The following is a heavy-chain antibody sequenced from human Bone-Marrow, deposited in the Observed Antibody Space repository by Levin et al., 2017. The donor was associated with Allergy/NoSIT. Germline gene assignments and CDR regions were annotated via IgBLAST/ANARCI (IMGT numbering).Heavy chain of an antibody. CDR1: GFTFSSYA. D-gene: IGHD6-19*01. CDR2: ISYDGSNK. J-gene: IGHJ6*02. V-gene: IGHV3-30*04. CDR3: ARDRGPAVAASGMDV. Sequence: GGSLRLSCAASGFTFSSYAMHWVRQAPGKGLEWVAVISYDGSNKYYADSVKGRFTISRDNSKNTLYLQMNSLRAEDTAVYYCARDRGPAVAASGMDVWGQGTTVTVSS.